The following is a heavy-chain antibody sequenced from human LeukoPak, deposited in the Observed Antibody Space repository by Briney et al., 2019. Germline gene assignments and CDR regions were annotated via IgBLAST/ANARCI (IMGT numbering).Heavy chain of an antibody. D-gene: IGHD3-3*01. V-gene: IGHV1-2*02. CDR2: INPNSGGT. CDR1: GYTFTGYY. Sequence: ASVKVSCKASGYTFTGYYMHWVRQAPGQGLEWMGWINPNSGGTNYAQKFQGRVTMTRDTSISTAYMELSSLRSEDTAVYYCARHPPITIFEVFSGARYYMDVWGKGTTVTVSS. J-gene: IGHJ6*03. CDR3: ARHPPITIFEVFSGARYYMDV.